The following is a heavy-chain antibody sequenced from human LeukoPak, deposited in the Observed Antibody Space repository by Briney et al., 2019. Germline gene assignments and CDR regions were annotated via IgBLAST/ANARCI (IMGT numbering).Heavy chain of an antibody. Sequence: PGGFLRLSCAASGFTFNSHGMHWVRQAPGKGLEWVAFIRNDGSNQYYADSVKGRFTISRDNSKNTLYLQMNSLRAEDTAVYYCARSALYCSGGSCYNDAFDIWGQGTMVTVSS. CDR2: IRNDGSNQ. CDR3: ARSALYCSGGSCYNDAFDI. CDR1: GFTFNSHG. J-gene: IGHJ3*02. D-gene: IGHD2-15*01. V-gene: IGHV3-30*02.